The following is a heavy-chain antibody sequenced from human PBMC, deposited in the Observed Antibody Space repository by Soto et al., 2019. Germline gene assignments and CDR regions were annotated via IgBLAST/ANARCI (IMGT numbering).Heavy chain of an antibody. D-gene: IGHD3-3*01. V-gene: IGHV4-39*01. CDR3: ASPRQGNYDFLSGYYALDY. CDR1: GASISSSRSY. CDR2: FYYTGGT. J-gene: IGHJ4*01. Sequence: QLQLHQSGPGLVKPSENLSLTCTVSGASISSSRSYWGWVRQPPGNGLEWIVSFYYTGGTYSTSYSQSIKSRVTISVDTSKRQFSLTLRSVTAADMAVYYCASPRQGNYDFLSGYYALDYCGHGTMVTVAS.